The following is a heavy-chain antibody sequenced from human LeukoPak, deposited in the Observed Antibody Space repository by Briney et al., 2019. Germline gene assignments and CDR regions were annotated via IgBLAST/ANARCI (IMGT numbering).Heavy chain of an antibody. V-gene: IGHV4-59*01. J-gene: IGHJ3*02. Sequence: SETLSLTCTVSGGSISSYYWSWIRQPPGKGLEWIGYIYYSGSTNYNPSLKSRVTISVDTSKNQFSLKLSSVIAADTAVYYCARAPIVVVPATTVPDAFDIWGQGTMVTVSS. CDR2: IYYSGST. CDR1: GGSISSYY. D-gene: IGHD2-2*01. CDR3: ARAPIVVVPATTVPDAFDI.